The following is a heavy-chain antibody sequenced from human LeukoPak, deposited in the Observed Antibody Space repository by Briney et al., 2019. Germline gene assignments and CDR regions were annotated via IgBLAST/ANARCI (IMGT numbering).Heavy chain of an antibody. D-gene: IGHD1-26*01. Sequence: ASVKVSCKASGYTFTGYQMHWVRQAPGQGLEWMGWINPNSGVTNYAQKFQGRVTMTRDTSISTAYMELSRLRSDDTAVYYCARGYALYSGRYIDFDYWGQGTLVTVSS. J-gene: IGHJ4*02. CDR3: ARGYALYSGRYIDFDY. CDR2: INPNSGVT. CDR1: GYTFTGYQ. V-gene: IGHV1-2*02.